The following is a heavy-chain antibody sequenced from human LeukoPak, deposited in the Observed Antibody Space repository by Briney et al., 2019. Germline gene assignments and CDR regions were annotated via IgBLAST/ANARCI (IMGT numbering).Heavy chain of an antibody. J-gene: IGHJ4*02. CDR2: ISAYNGNT. V-gene: IGHV1-18*01. D-gene: IGHD2-15*01. CDR1: GYTFTSYG. Sequence: ASVKVSCKASGYTFTSYGISWVRQAPGQGLEWMGWISAYNGNTNYAQKLQGRVPMTTDTSTSTAYMELRSLRSDDTAVYYCARKLGYCSGGSCYLCDYWGQGTLVTVSS. CDR3: ARKLGYCSGGSCYLCDY.